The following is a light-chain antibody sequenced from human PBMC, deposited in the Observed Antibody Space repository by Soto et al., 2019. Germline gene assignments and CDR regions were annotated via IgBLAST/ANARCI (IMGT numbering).Light chain of an antibody. J-gene: IGLJ1*01. CDR1: SSNIGAGYD. CDR3: QSYDSSLSVYV. CDR2: GDT. V-gene: IGLV1-40*01. Sequence: QSVLTQPPSVSGAPGQRVTISCTGSSSNIGAGYDVHWYQQLPGTAPKLLIYGDTNRPSGVPDRFSGSKSATSASLAITGLQAEDEADYYCQSYDSSLSVYVFGTGTKVTV.